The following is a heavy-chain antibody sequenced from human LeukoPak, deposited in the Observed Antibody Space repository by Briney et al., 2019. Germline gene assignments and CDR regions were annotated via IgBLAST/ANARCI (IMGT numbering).Heavy chain of an antibody. V-gene: IGHV1-2*02. Sequence: ASVKVSCKSSGYTFTGYYMHWVRQAPGQGLEWMGWINPNSGGTNYAQKLQGRVTMTRDTSISTAYMELSRLRSDDTAVYYCARKSLGYCSSTSCYGSMDVWGKGTTVTVSS. CDR2: INPNSGGT. D-gene: IGHD2-2*01. CDR1: GYTFTGYY. J-gene: IGHJ6*03. CDR3: ARKSLGYCSSTSCYGSMDV.